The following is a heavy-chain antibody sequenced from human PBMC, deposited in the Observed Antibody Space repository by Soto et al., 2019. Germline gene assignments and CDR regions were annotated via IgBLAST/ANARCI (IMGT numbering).Heavy chain of an antibody. CDR3: AGMAVPTACLPTDY. V-gene: IGHV4-4*02. CDR1: GASITSNNW. CDR2: IFHSGSA. Sequence: QVQLQESGPGLVKPAGTLSLTCAVSGASITSNNWWTCVRQPPRKGLEWIGEIFHSGSANYYPSLKSRVTISVDKSKNQFSLKLTSVTAADTAVYYCAGMAVPTACLPTDYWGQGTLVTVSS. J-gene: IGHJ4*02. D-gene: IGHD2-2*01.